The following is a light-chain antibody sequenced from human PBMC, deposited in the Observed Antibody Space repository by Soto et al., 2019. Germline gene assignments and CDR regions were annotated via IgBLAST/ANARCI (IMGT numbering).Light chain of an antibody. CDR2: RNN. V-gene: IGLV1-40*01. CDR3: QSYDSSLSAYV. Sequence: QSVLTQPPSVSGAPGQRVTISCTGSSSNIGAGYDVHWYQQLPGTAPKLLIFRNNNRPSGVPDRFSGSKSGTSASLAITGLQAEDEADYYCQSYDSSLSAYVFATGTKVNVL. CDR1: SSNIGAGYD. J-gene: IGLJ1*01.